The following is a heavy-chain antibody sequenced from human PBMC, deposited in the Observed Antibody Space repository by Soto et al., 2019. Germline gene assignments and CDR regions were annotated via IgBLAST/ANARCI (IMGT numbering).Heavy chain of an antibody. D-gene: IGHD6-13*01. CDR3: ARQRPSGYTGHAFDI. J-gene: IGHJ3*02. Sequence: PGGSLRLSCAASGFTVSSNYMSWVRQAPGKGLERVSVIYSGGSTYYADSEKGRFTISRDNSKNTLYLQMNSLRAEDTAVYYCARQRPSGYTGHAFDIWGQGIMVTVSS. CDR1: GFTVSSNY. CDR2: IYSGGST. V-gene: IGHV3-53*01.